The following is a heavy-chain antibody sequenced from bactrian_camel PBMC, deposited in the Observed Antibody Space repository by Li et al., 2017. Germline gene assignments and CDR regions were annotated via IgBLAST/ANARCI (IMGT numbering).Heavy chain of an antibody. J-gene: IGHJ4*01. D-gene: IGHD4*01. CDR2: VDIHGST. CDR1: GHAVSDLY. V-gene: IGHV3S55*01. Sequence: QVQLVESGGGAVQAGRSLRLSCGASGHAVSDLYLAWFRQAAGREREGVAAVDIHGSTFYPPSVRGRFIISVDNAKNSVYLDMNNLTAEDTAMYYCAADPGGDYAFAPLNRFEYTLWARGPRSPSP.